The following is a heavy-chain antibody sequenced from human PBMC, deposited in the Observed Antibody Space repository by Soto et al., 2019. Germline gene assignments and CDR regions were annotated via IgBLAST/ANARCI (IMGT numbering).Heavy chain of an antibody. V-gene: IGHV1-69*06. Sequence: EASVKVSCKASGGTFSSYAISWVRQAPGQGLEWMGGIIPIFGTANYAQKFQGRVTITADKSTSTAYMELSSLRSEDTAVYYCASGYCSGGSCYSDYYYGMDVWGQGTTVTVSS. CDR2: IIPIFGTA. D-gene: IGHD2-15*01. CDR3: ASGYCSGGSCYSDYYYGMDV. CDR1: GGTFSSYA. J-gene: IGHJ6*02.